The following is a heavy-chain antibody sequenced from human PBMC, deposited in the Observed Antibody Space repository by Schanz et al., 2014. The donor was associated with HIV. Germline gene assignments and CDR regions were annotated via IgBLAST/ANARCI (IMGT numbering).Heavy chain of an antibody. J-gene: IGHJ6*02. CDR3: ARGTAEYCINGVCSGLDV. Sequence: QVQMVQSGGGVVQPGRSLRLSCVASGFTFSTYPMHWVRQAPGKGLEWVAVISYDGSNKYYADSVKGRFTISRDNSKNTLYLQMNSLRAEDTAVYYCARGTAEYCINGVCSGLDVWGQGTTVTVSS. V-gene: IGHV3-30*04. CDR2: ISYDGSNK. CDR1: GFTFSTYP. D-gene: IGHD2-8*01.